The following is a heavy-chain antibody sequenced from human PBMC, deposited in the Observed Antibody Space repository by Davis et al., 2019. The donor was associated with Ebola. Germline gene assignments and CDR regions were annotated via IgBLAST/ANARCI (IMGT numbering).Heavy chain of an antibody. J-gene: IGHJ4*02. V-gene: IGHV3-11*01. CDR2: ISPGSITI. D-gene: IGHD4-23*01. Sequence: PGGSLRLSCTASGFILSDYYMSWIRQAPGKGLEWILHISPGSITIDYADSVKGRFTISRDNAKNSLSLQMDSLRVEDTAFYYCARGRRRELSFFDSWGQGTLVTVSS. CDR1: GFILSDYY. CDR3: ARGRRRELSFFDS.